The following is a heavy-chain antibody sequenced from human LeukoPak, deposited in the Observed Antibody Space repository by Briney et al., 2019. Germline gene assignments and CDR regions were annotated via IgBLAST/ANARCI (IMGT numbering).Heavy chain of an antibody. D-gene: IGHD6-13*01. J-gene: IGHJ5*02. V-gene: IGHV3-30*04. Sequence: PGGSLRLSCAASGFTFSSYAMHWVRQAPGKGLEWVAVISYDGSNKYYANSVKGRFTISRENSKNTLYLQMNSLRPEDTAVYYCARQGTAAGWFDPWGQGTLVTVSS. CDR2: ISYDGSNK. CDR1: GFTFSSYA. CDR3: ARQGTAAGWFDP.